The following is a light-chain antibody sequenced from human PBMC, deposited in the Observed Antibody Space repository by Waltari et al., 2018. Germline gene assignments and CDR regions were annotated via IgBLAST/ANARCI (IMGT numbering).Light chain of an antibody. J-gene: IGKJ3*01. Sequence: DIQMTQAPSSLSASVGDRVTITCRASQDIHKWLAWYPQTPERAPKSLIFASSVLHSGVPARFSGILSGTNFTLTITNLQPEDFATYYCQQYHSFPFSFGPGTRVDI. CDR2: ASS. V-gene: IGKV1D-16*01. CDR3: QQYHSFPFS. CDR1: QDIHKW.